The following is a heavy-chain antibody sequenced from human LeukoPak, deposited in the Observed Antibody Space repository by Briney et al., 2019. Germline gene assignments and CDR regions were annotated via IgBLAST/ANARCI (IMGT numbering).Heavy chain of an antibody. J-gene: IGHJ4*02. D-gene: IGHD3-22*01. CDR3: AHRSYYESSGYPLN. CDR1: GFSLNTTGVG. CDR2: IYWDDDK. V-gene: IGHV2-5*02. Sequence: ESGPTLVNPTQTVTLTCTFSGFSLNTTGVGVGWIRQPPGKALEWLALIYWDDDKRYSPSLKSRLTITKDTSKNQVVLTVTNVAPVDTATYYCAHRSYYESSGYPLNWGQGTLVTVSS.